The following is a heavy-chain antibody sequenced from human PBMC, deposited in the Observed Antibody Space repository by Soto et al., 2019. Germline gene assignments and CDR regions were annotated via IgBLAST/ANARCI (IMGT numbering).Heavy chain of an antibody. Sequence: SVKVSCKASVFSVDTTYCMHWVRQAPGQGLEWMGGIIPIFGTANYAQKFQGRVTITADESTSTAYMELSSLRSEDTAVYYCARSDISDYYDSSGYYYRYYGMDVWGQGTTVTVSS. CDR2: IIPIFGTA. D-gene: IGHD3-22*01. CDR3: ARSDISDYYDSSGYYYRYYGMDV. CDR1: VFSVDTTYC. J-gene: IGHJ6*02. V-gene: IGHV1-69*13.